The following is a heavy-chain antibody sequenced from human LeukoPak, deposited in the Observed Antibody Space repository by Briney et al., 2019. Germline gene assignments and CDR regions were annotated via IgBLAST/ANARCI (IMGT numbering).Heavy chain of an antibody. CDR1: GGSINSYY. D-gene: IGHD2-2*01. J-gene: IGHJ4*02. Sequence: SETESLICTVSGGSINSYYWSWIRQPPGKGLEWVGYIYYSGSTNYNPSLKSRVTISVDTSKNQFSLKLSSVTAADTAVYYCARGPSSALYYFDYWGQGTLVTVSS. CDR3: ARGPSSALYYFDY. V-gene: IGHV4-59*12. CDR2: IYYSGST.